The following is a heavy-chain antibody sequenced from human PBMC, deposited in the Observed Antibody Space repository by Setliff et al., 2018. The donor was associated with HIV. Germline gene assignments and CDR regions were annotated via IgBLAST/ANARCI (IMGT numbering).Heavy chain of an antibody. D-gene: IGHD4-17*01. J-gene: IGHJ4*02. Sequence: ASDTLSLTCGVSGYSISSGYYWGWIRQPPGKGLEWIGSIYHNGITYYNPSLKSRVTISVDTSQNQFTLKLSSVTAADTAIYYCARRIYGNNPYFDYWSQGTLVTVSS. CDR2: IYHNGIT. V-gene: IGHV4-38-2*01. CDR1: GYSISSGYY. CDR3: ARRIYGNNPYFDY.